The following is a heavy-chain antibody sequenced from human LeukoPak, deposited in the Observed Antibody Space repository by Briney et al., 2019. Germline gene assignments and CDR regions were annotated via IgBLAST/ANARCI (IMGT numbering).Heavy chain of an antibody. CDR1: RFTFSGSA. CDR3: TRPDEYSSGWADY. V-gene: IGHV3-73*01. D-gene: IGHD6-19*01. J-gene: IGHJ4*02. CDR2: IRSKANSYAT. Sequence: GGSLRPSCAASRFTFSGSAMHWVRQASGKGLEWVGRIRSKANSYATAYAASVKGRFTISRDDSKNTAYLQMNSLKTEDTAVYYCTRPDEYSSGWADYWGQGTLVTVSS.